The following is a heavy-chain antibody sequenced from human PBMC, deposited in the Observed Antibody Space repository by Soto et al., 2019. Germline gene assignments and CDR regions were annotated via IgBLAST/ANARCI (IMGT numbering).Heavy chain of an antibody. CDR3: AKDMRGSGNSYISGMDV. D-gene: IGHD3-10*01. J-gene: IGHJ6*02. CDR1: GFTFSSYA. V-gene: IGHV3-23*04. CDR2: IRDSGGST. Sequence: EVQLVESGGGLVQPGGSLRLSCVASGFTFSSYAMSWVRQAPGKGLEWVSTIRDSGGSTYHADSVKGRFTISRDNSKNTLYLQMTSLRDEDTAAYYCAKDMRGSGNSYISGMDVWGQGTTVTVS.